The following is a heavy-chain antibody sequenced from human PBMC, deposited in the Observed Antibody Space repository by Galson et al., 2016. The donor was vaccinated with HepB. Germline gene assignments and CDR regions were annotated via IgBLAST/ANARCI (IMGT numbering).Heavy chain of an antibody. CDR2: INTGKGNT. V-gene: IGHV1-3*04. Sequence: SVKVSCKASGYIFTSYAMHWVRQAPGQRLEWMGWINTGKGNTKYSQKFQGRVTITRDTSASTVYMQVSSLRSEDTAVYYCARDGDQNIPARLFDYWGQGTLVTVSS. D-gene: IGHD6-6*01. CDR3: ARDGDQNIPARLFDY. J-gene: IGHJ4*02. CDR1: GYIFTSYA.